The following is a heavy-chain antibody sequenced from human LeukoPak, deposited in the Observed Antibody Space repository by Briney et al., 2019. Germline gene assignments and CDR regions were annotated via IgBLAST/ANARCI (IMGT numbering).Heavy chain of an antibody. V-gene: IGHV4-39*01. Sequence: SETLSLTCTVSGGSISSSNYYWGWIRQPPGKGLEWIGSMYYSGSTYYNPSLKSRVTISVDTSKNQFSLKLSSVTAADTAVYYCARHWLTANWYFDLWGRGTLVTVSS. CDR2: MYYSGST. J-gene: IGHJ2*01. CDR1: GGSISSSNYY. CDR3: ARHWLTANWYFDL. D-gene: IGHD6-19*01.